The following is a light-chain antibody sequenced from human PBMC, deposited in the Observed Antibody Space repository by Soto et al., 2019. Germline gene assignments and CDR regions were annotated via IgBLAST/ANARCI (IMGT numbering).Light chain of an antibody. J-gene: IGLJ2*01. V-gene: IGLV2-14*01. Sequence: QSALTQPASVSGSPGQSITISCTGTSSDVGGYNYVSWYQQHPGKAPKLMIYDVSNRPSGVSNRFSGAKSGNTASLTISGRQAEDEGDYYCSSYTSSSTLGVFGGGTQLTVL. CDR3: SSYTSSSTLGV. CDR2: DVS. CDR1: SSDVGGYNY.